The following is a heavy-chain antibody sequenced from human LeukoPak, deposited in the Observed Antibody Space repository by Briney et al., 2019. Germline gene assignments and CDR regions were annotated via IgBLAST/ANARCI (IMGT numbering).Heavy chain of an antibody. CDR1: GGSFSGYY. J-gene: IGHJ6*03. CDR3: ARVGGPYCTNGVCYYYYYMDV. V-gene: IGHV4-34*01. Sequence: PSETLSLTCAVYGGSFSGYYWGWIRQPPGKGLEWIGSIYYSGSTYYNPSLESRVTISVDTSKNQFSLKLSSVTAADTAVYYCARVGGPYCTNGVCYYYYYMDVWGKGTTVTVSS. CDR2: IYYSGST. D-gene: IGHD2-8*01.